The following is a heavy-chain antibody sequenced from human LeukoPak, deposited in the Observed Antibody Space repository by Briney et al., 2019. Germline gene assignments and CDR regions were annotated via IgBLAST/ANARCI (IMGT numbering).Heavy chain of an antibody. CDR1: GFTFSSYA. Sequence: GGSLRLSCAISGFTFSSYAMSWVRQAPGKGLEWVSAISGSGGSTYYADSVKGRFTISRDNSKNTLYLQMNSLRTEDTAVYYCAKSGDSSGYYYQFDYWGQGTLVTVSS. CDR3: AKSGDSSGYYYQFDY. CDR2: ISGSGGST. V-gene: IGHV3-23*01. J-gene: IGHJ4*02. D-gene: IGHD3-22*01.